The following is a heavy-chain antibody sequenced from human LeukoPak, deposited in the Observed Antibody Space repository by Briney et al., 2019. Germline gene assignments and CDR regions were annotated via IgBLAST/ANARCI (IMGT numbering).Heavy chain of an antibody. J-gene: IGHJ4*02. V-gene: IGHV3-9*01. D-gene: IGHD3-22*01. CDR2: ISWNSGSI. Sequence: GGSLRPSCAASGFTFDDYAMHWVRQAPGKGLEWVSGISWNSGSIGYADSVKGRFTISRDNAKNSLYLQMNSLRAEDTALYYCAKGPYYYDSSSNYYFDYWGQGTLVAVSS. CDR1: GFTFDDYA. CDR3: AKGPYYYDSSSNYYFDY.